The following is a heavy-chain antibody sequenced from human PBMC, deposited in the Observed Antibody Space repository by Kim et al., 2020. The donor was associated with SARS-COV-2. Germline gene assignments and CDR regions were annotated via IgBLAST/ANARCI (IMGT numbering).Heavy chain of an antibody. Sequence: PSHKSRVTISVDTSKNQFSLKLSSVTAADTAVYYCARGLTRYSYGPYFDYWGQGTLVTVSS. V-gene: IGHV4-34*01. CDR3: ARGLTRYSYGPYFDY. D-gene: IGHD5-18*01. J-gene: IGHJ4*02.